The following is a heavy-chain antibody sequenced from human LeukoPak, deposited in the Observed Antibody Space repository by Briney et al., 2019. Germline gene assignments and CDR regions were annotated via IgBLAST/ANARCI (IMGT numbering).Heavy chain of an antibody. V-gene: IGHV3-30-3*01. CDR1: GLTLSTYP. D-gene: IGHD3-9*01. CDR3: ARGLVPGY. CDR2: ISYDGSNK. J-gene: IGHJ4*02. Sequence: GGSLELSCAASGLTLSTYPIHGVGQAPGKGREGVAIISYDGSNKYYADSVKGRFTTTRDNSKNTLYLQMNSLRAEDTAVYYCARGLVPGYWGQGTLVTVSS.